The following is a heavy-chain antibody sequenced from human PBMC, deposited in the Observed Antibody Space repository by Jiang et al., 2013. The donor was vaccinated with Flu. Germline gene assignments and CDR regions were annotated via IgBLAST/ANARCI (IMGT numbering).Heavy chain of an antibody. CDR3: AKGRDGYYYYGMDV. J-gene: IGHJ6*02. CDR1: GFTFSSHA. D-gene: IGHD3-10*01. Sequence: SCAASGFTFSSHAMSWVRQAPGKGLEWVSAISGSGVSTYYADSVKGRFTISRDNSKNTLLLQMNSLRAEDTAVYYCAKGRDGYYYYGMDVWGQGTTVTVSS. CDR2: ISGSGVST. V-gene: IGHV3-23*01.